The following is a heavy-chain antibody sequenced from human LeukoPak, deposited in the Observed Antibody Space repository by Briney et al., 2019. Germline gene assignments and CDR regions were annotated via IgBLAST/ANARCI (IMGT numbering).Heavy chain of an antibody. CDR3: ARDRGYSYGPDAFDI. CDR2: IYYSGST. J-gene: IGHJ3*02. V-gene: IGHV4-31*03. CDR1: GVSISSGGYY. D-gene: IGHD5-18*01. Sequence: SETLSLTCTVSGVSISSGGYYWSWFRQRPGKGLEWIGYIYYSGSTYYNPSLKSRVTISVDTSKNQFSLKLSSVTAADTAVYYCARDRGYSYGPDAFDIWGQGTMVAVSS.